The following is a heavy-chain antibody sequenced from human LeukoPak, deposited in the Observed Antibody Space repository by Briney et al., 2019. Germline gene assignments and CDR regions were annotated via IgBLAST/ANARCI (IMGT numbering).Heavy chain of an antibody. CDR1: GYSISGGYY. Sequence: PSETLSLTCAVSGYSISGGYYWGWLRPPPGEGLEWIGSIYHSGSTYYNLSLKSRVTISVDTSKSQFSLKLSSVTAADTAVYYCARVVGVTGALPRYDPWGQGTLVTVSS. D-gene: IGHD1-26*01. CDR3: ARVVGVTGALPRYDP. V-gene: IGHV4-38-2*01. J-gene: IGHJ5*02. CDR2: IYHSGST.